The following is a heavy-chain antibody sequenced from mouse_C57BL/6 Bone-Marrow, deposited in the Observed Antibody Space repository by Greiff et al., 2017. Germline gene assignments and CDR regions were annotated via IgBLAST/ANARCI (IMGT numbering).Heavy chain of an antibody. V-gene: IGHV3-6*01. J-gene: IGHJ2*01. CDR3: ARVTTVAFDY. D-gene: IGHD1-1*01. Sequence: VQLKESGPGLVKPSQSLSLTCSVTGYSITSGYYWNWIRQFPGNKLEWMGYISYDGSNNYNPSLKNRISITRDTAKNQFFLKLNSVTTEDTATYYCARVTTVAFDYWGQGTTLTVSS. CDR2: ISYDGSN. CDR1: GYSITSGYY.